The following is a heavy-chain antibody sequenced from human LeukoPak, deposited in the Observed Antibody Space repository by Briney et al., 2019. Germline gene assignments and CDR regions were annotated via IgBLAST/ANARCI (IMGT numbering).Heavy chain of an antibody. D-gene: IGHD3-10*01. CDR3: AKDQCGSGSYCPYYYYGMDV. Sequence: PGGSLRLSCAASGFTFSSYAMSWVRQAPGRGLEWVAAISGSGGNTYYADSVKGRFTISRDNSKNTLYLQMNSLRAEDTAVYYCAKDQCGSGSYCPYYYYGMDVWGQGTTVTVSS. V-gene: IGHV3-23*01. CDR2: ISGSGGNT. CDR1: GFTFSSYA. J-gene: IGHJ6*02.